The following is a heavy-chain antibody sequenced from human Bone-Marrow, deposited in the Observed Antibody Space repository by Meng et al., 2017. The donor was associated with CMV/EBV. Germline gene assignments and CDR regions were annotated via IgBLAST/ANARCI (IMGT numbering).Heavy chain of an antibody. V-gene: IGHV3-30*02. CDR2: IRYDGSNK. CDR1: GFTFSSYG. CDR3: ARGVAGSYFDWFDP. J-gene: IGHJ5*02. Sequence: GGSLRLSCAASGFTFSSYGMHWVRQAPGKGLEWVAFIRYDGSNKYYADSVKGRFTISRDNSKNTLYLQMNSLRAEDTAVYYCARGVAGSYFDWFDPWGQGTLVTVSS. D-gene: IGHD1-26*01.